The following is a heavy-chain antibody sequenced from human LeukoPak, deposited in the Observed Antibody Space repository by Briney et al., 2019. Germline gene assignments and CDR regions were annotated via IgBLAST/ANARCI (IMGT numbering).Heavy chain of an antibody. Sequence: PGGTLRLSCAASGCTFSTYGMSWVRQAPGNGLEWVSTISGSGGSTYYANSVKGRFTISRDNSKNTLYLQMGSLRAEDMAVYYCARGQSGRPFDYWGQGTLVTVSS. CDR1: GCTFSTYG. J-gene: IGHJ4*02. D-gene: IGHD1-26*01. CDR2: ISGSGGST. CDR3: ARGQSGRPFDY. V-gene: IGHV3-64*01.